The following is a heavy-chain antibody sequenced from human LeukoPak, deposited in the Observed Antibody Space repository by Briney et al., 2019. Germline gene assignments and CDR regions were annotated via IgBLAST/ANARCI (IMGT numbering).Heavy chain of an antibody. Sequence: PGGSLRLSCAASGLTFSSYWMHWVRQAPGKGLVWVSRINSDGSSTSYADSVKGQFTISRDNAKNTLYLQMNSLRAEDTAVYYCARDGREGILESYGMDVWGQGTTVTVSS. J-gene: IGHJ6*02. D-gene: IGHD3-3*01. CDR1: GLTFSSYW. CDR2: INSDGSST. CDR3: ARDGREGILESYGMDV. V-gene: IGHV3-74*01.